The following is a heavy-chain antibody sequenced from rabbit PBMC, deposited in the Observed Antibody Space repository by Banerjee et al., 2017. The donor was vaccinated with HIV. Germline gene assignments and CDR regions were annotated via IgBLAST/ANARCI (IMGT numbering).Heavy chain of an antibody. J-gene: IGHJ4*01. CDR3: ARDLVGVIGWNFGL. CDR1: AFSFSDRDV. Sequence: QEQLVESGGGLVKPEGSLTLTCKASAFSFSDRDVMCWVRQAPGKGLEWIACINAATGKPVYATWASGRFTISRTSSTTVTLRMTSLTAADRATYFCARDLVGVIGWNFGLWGPGTLVTVS. V-gene: IGHV1S45*01. CDR2: INAATGKP. D-gene: IGHD1-1*01.